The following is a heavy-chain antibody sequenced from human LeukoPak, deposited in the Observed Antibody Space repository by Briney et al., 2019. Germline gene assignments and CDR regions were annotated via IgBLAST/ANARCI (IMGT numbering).Heavy chain of an antibody. CDR3: AIHRGYERTGYYFLDAFDF. Sequence: PSETLSLTCTVSGGFISSYYWSWIRQPPGKGLEWIGYIYISGSTAYNPSLKSRVTISLDTSKNLFSLKLSSLTAADTAVYYCAIHRGYERTGYYFLDAFDFWGQGTMVTVSS. J-gene: IGHJ3*01. CDR2: IYISGST. CDR1: GGFISSYY. V-gene: IGHV4-4*09. D-gene: IGHD3-22*01.